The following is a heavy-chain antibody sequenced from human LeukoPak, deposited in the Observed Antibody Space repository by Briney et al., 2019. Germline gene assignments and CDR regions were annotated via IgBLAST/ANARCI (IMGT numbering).Heavy chain of an antibody. J-gene: IGHJ3*02. CDR2: VYNSENT. CDR3: ARDPLVGAFDI. V-gene: IGHV4-59*12. CDR1: GGSISIYY. D-gene: IGHD2-15*01. Sequence: SETLSLTCTVSGGSISIYYWSWIRQPPGKGLEWIGYVYNSENTNYNPSLKSRATISADTSKNQFSLKLSSVTAADTAVYYCARDPLVGAFDIWGQGTMVTVSS.